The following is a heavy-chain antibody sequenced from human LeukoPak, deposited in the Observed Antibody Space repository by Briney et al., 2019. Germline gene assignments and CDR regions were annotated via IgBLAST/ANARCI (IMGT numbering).Heavy chain of an antibody. D-gene: IGHD3-22*01. CDR2: ISQSGST. J-gene: IGHJ4*02. CDR3: ARAGRYYDSTGYYWYFDF. CDR1: GGSISSSNW. V-gene: IGHV4-4*02. Sequence: SGTLSLTCVVSGGSISSSNWWSWVRQPPEKGLEWIGEISQSGSTDYNPSLTSRVTMSVDKSKNQFSLKLTSVTAADTAVYYCARAGRYYDSTGYYWYFDFWGQGTLVTVSS.